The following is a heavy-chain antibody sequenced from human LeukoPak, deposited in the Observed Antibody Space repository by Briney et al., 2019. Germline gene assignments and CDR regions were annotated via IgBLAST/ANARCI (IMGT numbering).Heavy chain of an antibody. V-gene: IGHV1-69*04. CDR2: IIPILGIA. CDR3: ARDVIPQPFFDY. CDR1: GGTFSSYA. D-gene: IGHD2/OR15-2a*01. Sequence: SVKVSCKASGGTFSSYAISWVRQAPGQGLEWMGRIIPILGIANYAQKFQGRVTITADKSTSTAYMELSSLRSEDTAVYYCARDVIPQPFFDYWGQGTLVTVSS. J-gene: IGHJ4*02.